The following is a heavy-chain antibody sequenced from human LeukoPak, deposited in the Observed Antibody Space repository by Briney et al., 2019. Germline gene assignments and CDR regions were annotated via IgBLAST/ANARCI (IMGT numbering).Heavy chain of an antibody. Sequence: GASVKVSCKASGYTFTSYGISWVRQAPGQGLEWMGWISAYNGNTNYAQKFQGRVTITADKSTSTAYMELSSLRSEDTAVYYCARDLGVRRKLEGYYYYMDVWGKGTTVTVSS. J-gene: IGHJ6*03. CDR2: ISAYNGNT. CDR1: GYTFTSYG. CDR3: ARDLGVRRKLEGYYYYMDV. D-gene: IGHD1-1*01. V-gene: IGHV1-18*01.